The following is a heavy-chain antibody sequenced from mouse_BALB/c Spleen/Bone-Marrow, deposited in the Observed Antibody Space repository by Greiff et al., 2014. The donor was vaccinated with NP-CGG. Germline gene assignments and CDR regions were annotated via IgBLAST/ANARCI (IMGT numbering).Heavy chain of an antibody. V-gene: IGHV1-4*01. J-gene: IGHJ1*01. Sequence: QVHVKQSGPELATPGASVKMSCKASGYTLTTYWMHWIKQRPGQGLEWIGSINPNTDYTDYNQKFKDKATLTADKSSITAYMQLSSLTSEDSAVYYCARGLRDWYFDVWGAGTTVTVSS. CDR3: ARGLRDWYFDV. CDR2: INPNTDYT. D-gene: IGHD2-4*01. CDR1: GYTLTTYW.